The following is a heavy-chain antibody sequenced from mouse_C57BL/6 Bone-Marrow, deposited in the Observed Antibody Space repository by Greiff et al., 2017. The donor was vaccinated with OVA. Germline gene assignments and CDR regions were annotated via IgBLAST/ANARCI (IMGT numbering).Heavy chain of an antibody. CDR2: IDPETGGT. CDR1: GYTFTDYE. Sequence: VQLQQSGAELVRPGASVTLSCKASGYTFTDYEMHWVKQTPVHGLEWIGAIDPETGGTAYNQKFKGKAILTADKSSSTAYMELRSLTSEDSAVDYCTRWDYGSSYCFDYWGQGTTLTVSS. V-gene: IGHV1-15*01. J-gene: IGHJ2*01. CDR3: TRWDYGSSYCFDY. D-gene: IGHD1-1*01.